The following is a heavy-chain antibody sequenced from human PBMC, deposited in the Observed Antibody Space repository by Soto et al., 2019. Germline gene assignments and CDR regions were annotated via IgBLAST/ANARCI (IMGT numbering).Heavy chain of an antibody. CDR2: TSVYNGNA. J-gene: IGHJ4*02. D-gene: IGHD3-22*01. CDR3: ARGGYYYDDNGYVDNDC. CDR1: GYRFTSYG. Sequence: QVQLVQSGAEVKRPGASVKVSCKTSGYRFTSYGISWVRQAPGQGLEWMGWTSVYNGNANYAQKFQGRVTMTTDTSTSTAYMEWRSRRSDDTAVDYCARGGYYYDDNGYVDNDCWGQGTQVTVSS. V-gene: IGHV1-18*04.